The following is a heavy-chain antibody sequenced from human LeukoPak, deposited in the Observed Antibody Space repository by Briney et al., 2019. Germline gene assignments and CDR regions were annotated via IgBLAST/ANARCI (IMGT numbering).Heavy chain of an antibody. CDR2: IGFDGCNK. Sequence: GGSLRLSCAASGFTFSSYGMHWVRQAPGKGLECVAFIGFDGCNKYYADSVKGRFTTSRDSTKNTLYLQMKSLRAEDTVAYHSAKDRTWIQLWPYHFDCWGQGTLVTVSS. D-gene: IGHD5-18*01. CDR3: AKDRTWIQLWPYHFDC. CDR1: GFTFSSYG. V-gene: IGHV3-30*02. J-gene: IGHJ4*02.